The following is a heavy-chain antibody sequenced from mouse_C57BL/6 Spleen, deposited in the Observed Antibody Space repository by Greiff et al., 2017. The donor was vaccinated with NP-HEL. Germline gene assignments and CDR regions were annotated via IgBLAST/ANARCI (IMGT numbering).Heavy chain of an antibody. CDR2: IYPGDGDT. CDR3: ASRYRLWYFDV. J-gene: IGHJ1*03. Sequence: VQLVESGAELVKPGASVKISCKASGYAFSSYWMNWVKQRPGKGLEWIGQIYPGDGDTNYNGKFKGKATLTADKSSSTAYMQLSSLTSEDSAVYFCASRYRLWYFDVWGTGTTVTVSS. V-gene: IGHV1-80*01. D-gene: IGHD1-1*01. CDR1: GYAFSSYW.